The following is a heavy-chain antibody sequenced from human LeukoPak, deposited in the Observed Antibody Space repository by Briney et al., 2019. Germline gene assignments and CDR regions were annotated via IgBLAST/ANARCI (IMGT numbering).Heavy chain of an antibody. CDR3: PSGPLYYDFWSGYYGPDWFDP. D-gene: IGHD3-3*01. Sequence: PGGSLRLSCAASGFTFSSYSMNWVRQAPGKGLEWVSYISSSSSTIYYADSVKGRFTISRDNAKNSLYLQMNSLRAEDTAVYYCPSGPLYYDFWSGYYGPDWFDPWGQGTLFTVSS. J-gene: IGHJ5*02. CDR1: GFTFSSYS. CDR2: ISSSSSTI. V-gene: IGHV3-48*01.